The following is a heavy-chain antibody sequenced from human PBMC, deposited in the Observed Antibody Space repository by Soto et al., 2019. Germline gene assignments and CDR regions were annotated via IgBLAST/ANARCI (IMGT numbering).Heavy chain of an antibody. CDR3: ARDRGSGYYYENFDY. D-gene: IGHD3-22*01. CDR2: ISSGSGYI. Sequence: EVQLVESGGGLVKPGGSLRLSCAASGFTFSSYSMNWVRQAPGKGLEWVSSISSGSGYIYYADSVKGRFTISRDNAKNSLYLQVNSLRAEDTAVYYCARDRGSGYYYENFDYWGQGTLVTVSS. V-gene: IGHV3-21*01. CDR1: GFTFSSYS. J-gene: IGHJ4*02.